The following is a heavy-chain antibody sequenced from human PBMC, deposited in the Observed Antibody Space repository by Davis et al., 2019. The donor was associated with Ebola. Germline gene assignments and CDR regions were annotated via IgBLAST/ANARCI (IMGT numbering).Heavy chain of an antibody. V-gene: IGHV1-3*01. J-gene: IGHJ4*02. CDR2: INAGNGNT. CDR3: ARWPLSGIGGNLPHFDY. CDR1: GYTFTSYA. D-gene: IGHD4-23*01. Sequence: AASVKVSCKASGYTFTSYAMHWVRQAPGQRLEWMGWINAGNGNTKYSQKFQGRVTITRDTSASTAYMELSSLRSEDTAVYYCARWPLSGIGGNLPHFDYWGQGTLVTVSS.